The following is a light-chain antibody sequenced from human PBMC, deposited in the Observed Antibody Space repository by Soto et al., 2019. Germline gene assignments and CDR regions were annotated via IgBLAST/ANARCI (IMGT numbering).Light chain of an antibody. CDR1: PSVSSSY. V-gene: IGKV3-20*01. J-gene: IGKJ1*01. CDR3: QQYGSSLRT. CDR2: GAS. Sequence: EIVFTQSPGTLSLSPGERATLSCRTSPSVSSSYLAWYQQKPGQAPRLLIYGASSRATGIPDRFSGSGSGTDFTLTISRLEPEDFAVYYCQQYGSSLRTFGQGTKVDIK.